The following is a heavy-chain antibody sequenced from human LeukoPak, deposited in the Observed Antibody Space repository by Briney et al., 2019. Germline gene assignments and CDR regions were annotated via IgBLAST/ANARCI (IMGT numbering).Heavy chain of an antibody. Sequence: ASVKVSCKASGYTLTSYGISWVRQAPGQGLEWMGWISAYNGNTNYAQKLQGRVTMTTDTSTSTAYMELRSLRSDDTAVYYCARAGDYDYVWGSYRPFDYWGQGTLVTVSS. D-gene: IGHD3-16*02. J-gene: IGHJ4*02. CDR3: ARAGDYDYVWGSYRPFDY. CDR1: GYTLTSYG. CDR2: ISAYNGNT. V-gene: IGHV1-18*01.